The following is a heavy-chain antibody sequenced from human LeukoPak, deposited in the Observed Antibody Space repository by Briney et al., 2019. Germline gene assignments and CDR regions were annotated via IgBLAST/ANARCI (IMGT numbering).Heavy chain of an antibody. D-gene: IGHD6-13*01. J-gene: IGHJ6*02. V-gene: IGHV3-30*03. Sequence: GGSLRLSCAASGFTFSSYGMHWVRQAPGKGLEWVAVISYDGSNKYYADSVKGRFTISRDNSKNTLYLQMNSLRAEDTAVYYCAREKYSSSWSDYYYYGMDVWGQGTTVTVSS. CDR2: ISYDGSNK. CDR1: GFTFSSYG. CDR3: AREKYSSSWSDYYYYGMDV.